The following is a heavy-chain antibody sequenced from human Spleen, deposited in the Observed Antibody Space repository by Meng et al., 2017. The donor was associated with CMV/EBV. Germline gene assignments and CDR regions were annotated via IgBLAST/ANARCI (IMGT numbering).Heavy chain of an antibody. CDR3: ARDRERRSGWYSSYYYYYGMDV. D-gene: IGHD6-19*01. V-gene: IGHV3-23*01. J-gene: IGHJ6*02. Sequence: GGSLRLSCTASGFTFFTYAMSWVRLAPGKGLEWVSVISGSGGSTLDADSVKGRFTISRDNSKNTLYLQMNSLRAEDTAVYYCARDRERRSGWYSSYYYYYGMDVWGQGTTVTVSS. CDR1: GFTFFTYA. CDR2: ISGSGGST.